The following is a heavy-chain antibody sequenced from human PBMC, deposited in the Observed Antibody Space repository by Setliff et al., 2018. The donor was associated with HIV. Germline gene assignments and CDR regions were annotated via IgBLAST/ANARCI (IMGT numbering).Heavy chain of an antibody. CDR3: ARAGASSGWYGWYFDY. Sequence: SVKVSCTASGGTFSSYAISWVRQAPGQGLEWMGGIIPIFGTANYAQKFQGRVTITADESTSTAYMELSSLRSEDTAVYYCARAGASSGWYGWYFDYWGQGTLVTVSS. D-gene: IGHD6-19*01. CDR1: GGTFSSYA. CDR2: IIPIFGTA. V-gene: IGHV1-69*13. J-gene: IGHJ4*02.